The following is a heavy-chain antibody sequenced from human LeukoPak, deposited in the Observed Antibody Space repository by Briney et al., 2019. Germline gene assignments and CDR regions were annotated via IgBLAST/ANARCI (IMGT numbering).Heavy chain of an antibody. V-gene: IGHV4-59*01. CDR1: GGSISSYY. CDR3: ARDRGLTTSGGVGFDY. J-gene: IGHJ4*02. Sequence: SETLSLTCTVSGGSISSYYWSWIRQPPGKGLEWIAYIYYSGSTNYNPSLKSRVTISVDTSKNQFSLKLSSVTAADTAVYYCARDRGLTTSGGVGFDYWGQGTLVTVSS. CDR2: IYYSGST. D-gene: IGHD4/OR15-4a*01.